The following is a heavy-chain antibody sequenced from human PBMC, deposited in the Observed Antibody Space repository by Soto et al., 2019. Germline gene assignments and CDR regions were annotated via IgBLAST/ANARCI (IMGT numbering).Heavy chain of an antibody. CDR3: VSSFRLEYYGMDV. Sequence: ASVKVSCKASGYTFTSYGISWVRQAPGQGLEWMGWISAYNGNTNYAQKLQGRVTMTTDTSTSTAYMELRSLRSDDTAVYYCVSSFRLEYYGMDVWGQGTTVTVSS. V-gene: IGHV1-18*01. CDR1: GYTFTSYG. D-gene: IGHD1-1*01. J-gene: IGHJ6*02. CDR2: ISAYNGNT.